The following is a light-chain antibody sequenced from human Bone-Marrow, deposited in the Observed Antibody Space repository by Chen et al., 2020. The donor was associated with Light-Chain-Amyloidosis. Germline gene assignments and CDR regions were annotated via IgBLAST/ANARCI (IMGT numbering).Light chain of an antibody. Sequence: SYELTQPPSVSVSPGQTARITCSGDALPKQYAYWYQQTPGQAPVLVLYKDSERPSGIPERFSGSSSGTTVTLTISGVQAADEADYYCQSADSSGTYRVFGTGTKVTVL. CDR2: KDS. CDR3: QSADSSGTYRV. CDR1: ALPKQY. V-gene: IGLV3-25*03. J-gene: IGLJ1*01.